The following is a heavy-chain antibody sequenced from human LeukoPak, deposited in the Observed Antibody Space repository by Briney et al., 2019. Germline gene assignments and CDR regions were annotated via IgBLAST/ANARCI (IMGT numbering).Heavy chain of an antibody. CDR2: IYYSGST. V-gene: IGHV4-59*01. J-gene: IGHJ4*02. CDR3: ARLGYGAFDY. CDR1: GGSISSYY. Sequence: SETLSLTCTVSGGSISSYYWSWIRQPPGKGPEWIGYIYYSGSTNYNPSLKSRVTISVDTSKNQFSLKLSSVTAADTAVYYCARLGYGAFDYWGQGTLVTVSS. D-gene: IGHD4/OR15-4a*01.